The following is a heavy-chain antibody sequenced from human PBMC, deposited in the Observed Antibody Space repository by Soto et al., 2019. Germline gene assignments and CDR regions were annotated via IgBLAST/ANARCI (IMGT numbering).Heavy chain of an antibody. CDR2: IIPIFGTA. D-gene: IGHD3-22*01. Sequence: SVKVSCRASGGTFSSYAISWVRQAPGQGLEWMGGIIPIFGTANYAQKFQGRVTITADESTSTAYMELSSLRSEDTAVYYCARGDYYDSSGHYGYWGQGSLLTVSS. J-gene: IGHJ4*02. CDR3: ARGDYYDSSGHYGY. V-gene: IGHV1-69*13. CDR1: GGTFSSYA.